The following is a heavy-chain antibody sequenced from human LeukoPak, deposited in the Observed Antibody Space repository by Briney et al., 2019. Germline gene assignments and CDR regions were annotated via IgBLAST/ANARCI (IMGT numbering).Heavy chain of an antibody. V-gene: IGHV3-33*01. CDR3: ASGYDSSFYYFDY. J-gene: IGHJ4*02. Sequence: GGSLRLSCAASGFTFSSYAMHWVRQAPGKGLEWVAVIWSDGSNAYYGDSVKGRFTISRDNPKNTLYLQMSGLRAEDTAVYYCASGYDSSFYYFDYWGQGTLVTVSS. CDR2: IWSDGSNA. D-gene: IGHD3-22*01. CDR1: GFTFSSYA.